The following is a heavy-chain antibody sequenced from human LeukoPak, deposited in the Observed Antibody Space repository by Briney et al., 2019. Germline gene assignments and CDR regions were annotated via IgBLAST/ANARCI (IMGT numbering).Heavy chain of an antibody. CDR1: GYTFTSYD. CDR3: ARGSSGGQWLVRSLDY. Sequence: ASVKVSCKASGYTFTSYDINWVRQATGQGLEWMGWMNPNSGNTGYAQKFQGRVTMTRNTSISTAYMELSSLRSEDTAVYYCARGSSGGQWLVRSLDYWGQGTLVTVSS. CDR2: MNPNSGNT. J-gene: IGHJ4*02. V-gene: IGHV1-8*01. D-gene: IGHD6-19*01.